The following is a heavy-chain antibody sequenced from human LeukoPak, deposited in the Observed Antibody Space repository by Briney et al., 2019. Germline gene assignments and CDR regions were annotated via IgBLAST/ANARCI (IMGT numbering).Heavy chain of an antibody. Sequence: NSSETLSLTCTVSGGSISSSSYYWGWIRQPPGKGLEWIGSIYYSGSTYYNPSLKSRVTISVDTSKNQFSLKLSSVTAADTAVYYCARPPLRYFDWLLPEIDAFDIWGQGTMVSVSS. D-gene: IGHD3-9*01. CDR3: ARPPLRYFDWLLPEIDAFDI. V-gene: IGHV4-39*01. CDR2: IYYSGST. CDR1: GGSISSSSYY. J-gene: IGHJ3*02.